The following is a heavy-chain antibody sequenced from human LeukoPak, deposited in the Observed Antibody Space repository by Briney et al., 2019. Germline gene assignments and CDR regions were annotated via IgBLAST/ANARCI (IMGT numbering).Heavy chain of an antibody. D-gene: IGHD1-26*01. J-gene: IGHJ4*02. CDR3: ARDGTGIVVSLDY. CDR1: GFTFRDYW. V-gene: IGHV3-7*05. Sequence: PGQSLRLSCAASGFTFRDYWLNWARQASGKGRVWVASINKDGSQKFYVDSVKGRFTISRDNAKKSQYLQMNSLRAEDTAVYYCARDGTGIVVSLDYWGQGNLVTV. CDR2: INKDGSQK.